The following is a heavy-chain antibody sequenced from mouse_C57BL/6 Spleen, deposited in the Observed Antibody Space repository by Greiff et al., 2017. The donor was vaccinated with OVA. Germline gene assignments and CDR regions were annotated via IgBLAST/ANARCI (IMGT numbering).Heavy chain of an antibody. CDR1: GFTFSSYA. CDR3: TRAYYGSSYFDY. J-gene: IGHJ2*01. Sequence: EVQRVESGAGLVKPGGSLKLSCAASGFTFSSYAMSWVRQTPEKRLEWVAYISSGGDYIYYADTVKGRFTISRDNARNTLYLQMSSLKSEDTAMYYCTRAYYGSSYFDYWGQGTTLTVSS. CDR2: ISSGGDYI. D-gene: IGHD1-1*01. V-gene: IGHV5-9-1*02.